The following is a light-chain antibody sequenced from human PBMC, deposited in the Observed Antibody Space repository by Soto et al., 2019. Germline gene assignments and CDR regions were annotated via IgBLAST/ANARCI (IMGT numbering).Light chain of an antibody. J-gene: IGKJ4*01. CDR1: QSVLYSSNNKNY. V-gene: IGKV4-1*01. Sequence: DIVLTQSPDSLALSLGERATINCKSSQSVLYSSNNKNYLAWYQQKPGQPPKLLIYWASTRESGVPDRFSGSGSRTDFTLTISSLQAEDVAVYYCQQYYSTPLTFGGGTKVDI. CDR3: QQYYSTPLT. CDR2: WAS.